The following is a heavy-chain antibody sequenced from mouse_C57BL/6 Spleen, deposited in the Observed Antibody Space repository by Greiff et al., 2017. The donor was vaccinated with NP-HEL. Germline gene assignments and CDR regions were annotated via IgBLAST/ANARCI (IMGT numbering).Heavy chain of an antibody. CDR2: IYPGSGST. D-gene: IGHD2-3*01. J-gene: IGHJ2*01. CDR1: GYTFTSYW. CDR3: ARRIYDGYYVGGDY. Sequence: QVQLQQPGAELVKPGASVKMSCKASGYTFTSYWITWVKQRPGQGLEWIGDIYPGSGSTNYTEKFKSKATLTVDTSSSTAYMQLSSLTSEDSAVYYCARRIYDGYYVGGDYWGQGTTLTVSS. V-gene: IGHV1-55*01.